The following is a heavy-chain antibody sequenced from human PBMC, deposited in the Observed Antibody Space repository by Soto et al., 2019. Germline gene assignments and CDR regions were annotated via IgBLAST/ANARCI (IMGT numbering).Heavy chain of an antibody. Sequence: QVQLLQSGAEVRKPGASVKVSCTASGYTFTNYGFSWVRQAPGQGLEWMGWISAYSGKTNYAQKVQGRVAMTTDTITGTVYMEPRSPRSDDPAVDYWTRAAGGTATISVYRGQGTLVNGSP. V-gene: IGHV1-18*01. CDR1: GYTFTNYG. CDR3: TRAAGGTATISVY. CDR2: ISAYSGKT. J-gene: IGHJ4*02. D-gene: IGHD5-12*01.